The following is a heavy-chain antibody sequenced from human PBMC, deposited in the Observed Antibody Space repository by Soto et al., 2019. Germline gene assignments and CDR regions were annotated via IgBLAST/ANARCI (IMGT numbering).Heavy chain of an antibody. V-gene: IGHV3-33*01. CDR3: ASEYCSGGSCYYYGMDV. D-gene: IGHD2-15*01. CDR2: IWYDGSNK. Sequence: QVQLVESGGGMVQPGRSLRLSCAASGFTFSNYGMHWVRQAPGKGLEWVAVIWYDGSNKYYADSVKGRFTISRDNSKNTLYLQMNSLRAEDTAVYYCASEYCSGGSCYYYGMDVWGQGTTVTVSS. J-gene: IGHJ6*02. CDR1: GFTFSNYG.